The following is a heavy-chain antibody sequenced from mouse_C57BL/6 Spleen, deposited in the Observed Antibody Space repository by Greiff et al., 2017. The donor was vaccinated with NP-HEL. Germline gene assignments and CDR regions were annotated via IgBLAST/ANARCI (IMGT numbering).Heavy chain of an antibody. CDR2: FHPYNDDT. Sequence: QVQLKESGAELVKPGASVKMSCKASGYTFPTYPIAWMKQTHGKSLEWIGNFHPYNDDTTYNEKFKGKATLPVAQSSSPVSSELSRLPSDDSSVYYCARLDDGYYGGYFDDWGTGTTVTVSS. V-gene: IGHV1-47*01. J-gene: IGHJ1*03. CDR3: ARLDDGYYGGYFDD. D-gene: IGHD2-3*01. CDR1: GYTFPTYP.